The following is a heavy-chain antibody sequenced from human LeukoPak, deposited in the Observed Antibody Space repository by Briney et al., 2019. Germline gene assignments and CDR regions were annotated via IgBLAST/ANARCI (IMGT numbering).Heavy chain of an antibody. CDR1: GFTFSSYA. CDR2: ISYDGSNK. V-gene: IGHV3-30*04. Sequence: GGSLRLSCAASGFTFSSYAMHWVRQAPGKGLEWVAVISYDGSNKYYADSVKGRFTISRDNSKNTLYLQMNSLRAEDTAVYYCAKDFSNFAFCLWGQGTLVTVSS. J-gene: IGHJ4*02. CDR3: AKDFSNFAFCL. D-gene: IGHD2/OR15-2a*01.